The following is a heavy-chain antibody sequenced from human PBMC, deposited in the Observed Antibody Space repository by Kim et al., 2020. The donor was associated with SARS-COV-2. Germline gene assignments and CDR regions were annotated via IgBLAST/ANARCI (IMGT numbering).Heavy chain of an antibody. D-gene: IGHD2-21*02. V-gene: IGHV4-39*01. CDR3: VGGAYVVVTAIHGGPFDY. Sequence: KSRVTISVDTSKNQFSLKLSSVTAADTAVYYCVGGAYVVVTAIHGGPFDYWGQGTLVTVSS. J-gene: IGHJ4*02.